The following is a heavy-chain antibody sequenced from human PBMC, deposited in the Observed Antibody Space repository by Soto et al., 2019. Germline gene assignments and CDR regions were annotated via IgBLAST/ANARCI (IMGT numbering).Heavy chain of an antibody. CDR3: STDFGYYDFWRGYSYFFDC. CDR2: ISAYNGNT. D-gene: IGHD3-3*01. J-gene: IGHJ4*02. CDR1: GCTFTGAG. V-gene: IGHV1-18*01. Sequence: TVKVARSASGCTFTGAGTGWVLQAPKQGLECMGWISAYNGNTNYAQKLQGSVTMTTDTSTSTAYMELRSLRSDDTAVYYCSTDFGYYDFWRGYSYFFDCWGKGTLVTVSP.